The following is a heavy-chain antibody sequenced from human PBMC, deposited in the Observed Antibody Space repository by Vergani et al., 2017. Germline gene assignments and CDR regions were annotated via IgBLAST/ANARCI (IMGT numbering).Heavy chain of an antibody. J-gene: IGHJ4*02. CDR1: GFSFPGYA. CDR3: ARRDSSSPALDY. D-gene: IGHD6-6*01. Sequence: EVQLLESGGGLVQPGGSLRLSCEASGFSFPGYAMSWVRQAPGKGLEWVSAIGTAGDTYYPGSVKGRFTISRENAKNSLYLQMNGLRAGDTAVYYCARRDSSSPALDYWGQGTLATVSS. V-gene: IGHV3-13*01. CDR2: IGTAGDT.